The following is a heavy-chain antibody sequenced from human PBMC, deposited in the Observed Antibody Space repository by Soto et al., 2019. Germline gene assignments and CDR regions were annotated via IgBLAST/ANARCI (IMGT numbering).Heavy chain of an antibody. CDR1: GDSVSRGSYH. J-gene: IGHJ4*02. V-gene: IGHV4-61*01. CDR3: AKVGWGGDS. D-gene: IGHD7-27*01. Sequence: LSLTCSVSGDSVSRGSYHWSWIRQPPGKGLEWIGFKPYTGSPDYNPSLKSRVVISIDRSKDQFSLKLSSVTATDTAVYFCAKVGWGGDSWGQGTLVTVSS. CDR2: KPYTGSP.